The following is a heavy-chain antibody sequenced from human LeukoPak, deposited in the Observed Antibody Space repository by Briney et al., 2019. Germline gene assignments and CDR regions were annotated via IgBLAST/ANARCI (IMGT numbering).Heavy chain of an antibody. Sequence: GASVTVSCKSSGYTFTSYDINWVRQATGQGLEWMGWMNPNSGNTGYGQRFQGRVTMTRNTSISTAYMELSSLRSEDTAVYYCARGLVGSSPSYWGQGTLVTVSS. CDR2: MNPNSGNT. CDR1: GYTFTSYD. CDR3: ARGLVGSSPSY. J-gene: IGHJ4*02. V-gene: IGHV1-8*01. D-gene: IGHD6-6*01.